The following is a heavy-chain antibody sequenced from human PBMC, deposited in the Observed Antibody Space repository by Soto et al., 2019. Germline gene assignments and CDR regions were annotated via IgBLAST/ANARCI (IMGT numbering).Heavy chain of an antibody. CDR3: AHSRYSSSWRTFDI. J-gene: IGHJ3*02. D-gene: IGHD6-13*01. Sequence: QITLKESGPTLVKPTQTLTLTCTFSGFSLSTSGVGVGWIRQPPGKALEWLALIYWDDDKHYSPSLKTRLTLTKDTARNQLVLTMTNMDPVDTATYYCAHSRYSSSWRTFDICCQGTMVTVSS. V-gene: IGHV2-5*02. CDR2: IYWDDDK. CDR1: GFSLSTSGVG.